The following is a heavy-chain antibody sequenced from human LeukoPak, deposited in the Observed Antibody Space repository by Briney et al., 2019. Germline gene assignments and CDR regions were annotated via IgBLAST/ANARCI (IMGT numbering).Heavy chain of an antibody. J-gene: IGHJ4*03. D-gene: IGHD2-15*01. CDR2: IKQDGSEK. CDR3: ATPRTYYCSETSCYFDH. CDR1: GFTFSSYW. V-gene: IGHV3-7*01. Sequence: PGGSLRLSCAASGFTFSSYWMSWVRQAPGKGLEWVANIKQDGSEKYYVDSVKGRFTISRDNAKNSLYLQMNSLRAEDTAVYYCATPRTYYCSETSCYFDHWGQGTLVTVSS.